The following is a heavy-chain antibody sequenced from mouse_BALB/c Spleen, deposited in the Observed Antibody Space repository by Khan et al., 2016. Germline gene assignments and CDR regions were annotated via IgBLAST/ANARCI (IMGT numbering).Heavy chain of an antibody. Sequence: QVQLQQSGAELVKLGASVKLSCKASGFTFTDNTIHWVKQKSGQGLEWIGWFYPGSVSIKYNEKFKDKATLTADKSSSTVYMELSRLTSEDSAVYFCVRHEFTTAPFAYWGQGTLVTVSA. CDR3: VRHEFTTAPFAY. J-gene: IGHJ3*01. D-gene: IGHD1-2*01. V-gene: IGHV1-62-2*01. CDR1: GFTFTDNT. CDR2: FYPGSVSI.